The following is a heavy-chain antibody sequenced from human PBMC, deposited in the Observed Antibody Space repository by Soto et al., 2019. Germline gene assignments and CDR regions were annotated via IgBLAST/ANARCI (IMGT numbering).Heavy chain of an antibody. CDR1: GYSFTSYW. J-gene: IGHJ6*02. D-gene: IGHD3-22*01. CDR2: IYPGDSDT. CDR3: ARHGVGVLGSIDSEDHYYDSSGYYYYYYGMDV. V-gene: IGHV5-51*01. Sequence: EVQLVQSGAEVKKPGESLKISCKGSGYSFTSYWIGWVRQMPGKGLEWMGIIYPGDSDTRYSPSFQGQVTISADKSISTAYLQWSSLKASDTAMYYCARHGVGVLGSIDSEDHYYDSSGYYYYYYGMDVWGQGTTVTVSS.